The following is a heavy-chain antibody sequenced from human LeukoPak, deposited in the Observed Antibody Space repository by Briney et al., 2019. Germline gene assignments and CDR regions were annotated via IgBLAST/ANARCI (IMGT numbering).Heavy chain of an antibody. CDR1: CGSISSYY. D-gene: IGHD3-10*01. CDR2: IYYSGST. Sequence: PSETLSLTCTVSCGSISSYYWSWIRQPPGKGLEWIGYIYYSGSTNYNPSLKSRVTISVDTSKNQFSLKLSSVTAADTAVYYCARYRNYGSGSYYLDRWGQGTLVTVSS. CDR3: ARYRNYGSGSYYLDR. V-gene: IGHV4-59*08. J-gene: IGHJ5*02.